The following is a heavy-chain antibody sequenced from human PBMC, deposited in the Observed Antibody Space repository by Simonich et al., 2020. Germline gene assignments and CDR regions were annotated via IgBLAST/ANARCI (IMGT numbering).Heavy chain of an antibody. Sequence: QVQLVQSGAEVKKPGSSLKVSCKASGGTFSSYAISWVRQAPEQGLEWMEGITPNQGKQNYEQKFHGRVTITADKSTSTAYRELSSLRSEDTAVYYCARTNTMRELDTMVRGVDYFDYWGQGTLVTVSS. CDR2: ITPNQGKQ. CDR1: GGTFSSYA. D-gene: IGHD3-10*01. V-gene: IGHV1-69*06. J-gene: IGHJ4*02. CDR3: ARTNTMRELDTMVRGVDYFDY.